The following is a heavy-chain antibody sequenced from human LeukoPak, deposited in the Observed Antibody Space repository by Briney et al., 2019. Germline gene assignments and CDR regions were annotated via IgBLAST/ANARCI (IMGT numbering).Heavy chain of an antibody. CDR1: GGSISSGGYY. D-gene: IGHD4-17*01. J-gene: IGHJ3*02. V-gene: IGHV4-31*03. CDR2: IYYSGSA. CDR3: ARGVVYGDLRVGAFDI. Sequence: PSETLSLTCTVSGGSISSGGYYWSWIRQHPGKGLEWIGYIYYSGSAYYNPSLKSRVTISVDTSKNQFSLKLSSVTAADTAVYYCARGVVYGDLRVGAFDIWGQGTMVTVSS.